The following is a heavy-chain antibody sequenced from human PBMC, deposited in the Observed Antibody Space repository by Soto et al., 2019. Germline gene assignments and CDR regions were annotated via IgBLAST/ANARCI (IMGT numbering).Heavy chain of an antibody. CDR1: GFTFSSYS. CDR2: ISSSSSYI. D-gene: IGHD6-6*01. V-gene: IGHV3-21*01. Sequence: EVLLVESGGGLVQPGGSLRLSCAASGFTFSSYSMNWVRQAPGKGLEWVSSISSSSSYIYYADSVKGRFTISGDKALNTLYLQINSLRAEDRAVYYCAIDMYSSSRYFDYWGQGTLFTFAS. J-gene: IGHJ4*01. CDR3: AIDMYSSSRYFDY.